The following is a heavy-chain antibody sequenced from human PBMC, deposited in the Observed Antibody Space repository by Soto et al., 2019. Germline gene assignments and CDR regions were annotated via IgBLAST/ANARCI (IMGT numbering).Heavy chain of an antibody. Sequence: GGSLRLSCAASGFTFSSYGMHWVRQAPGKGLEWVAVIWYDGSNKYYADSVKGRFTISRDNSKNTLYLQMNSLRAEDTAVYYCARIYWNWNDYYYYMDVWGKGTTVTVSS. CDR1: GFTFSSYG. D-gene: IGHD1-1*01. CDR3: ARIYWNWNDYYYYMDV. V-gene: IGHV3-33*01. CDR2: IWYDGSNK. J-gene: IGHJ6*03.